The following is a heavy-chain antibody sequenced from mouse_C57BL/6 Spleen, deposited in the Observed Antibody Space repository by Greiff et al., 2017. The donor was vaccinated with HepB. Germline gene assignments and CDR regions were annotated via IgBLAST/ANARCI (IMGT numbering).Heavy chain of an antibody. J-gene: IGHJ3*01. V-gene: IGHV1-82*01. CDR2: IYPGDGDT. CDR3: ARNGDYPGFAY. CDR1: GYAFSSSW. Sequence: QVQLQQSGPELVKPGASVKISCKASGYAFSSSWMNWVKQRPGKGLEWIGRIYPGDGDTNYNGKFKGKATLTADKSSSTAYMQLSSLTSEDSAVYFCARNGDYPGFAYWGQGTLVTVSA. D-gene: IGHD5-5*01.